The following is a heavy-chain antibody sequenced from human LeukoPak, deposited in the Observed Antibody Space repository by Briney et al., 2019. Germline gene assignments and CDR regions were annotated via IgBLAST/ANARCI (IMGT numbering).Heavy chain of an antibody. J-gene: IGHJ2*01. CDR3: ARRGGYGDSYWYFDL. Sequence: PGGSLRLSCAASGFTFSSYSMNWVRQAPGKWLEWVSYISSSNRTKYYADSVKGRFTISRDNAKNSLYLQMSSLRAEDTAVYYCARRGGYGDSYWYFDLWGRGTLVTVSS. CDR1: GFTFSSYS. D-gene: IGHD4-17*01. V-gene: IGHV3-48*01. CDR2: ISSSNRTK.